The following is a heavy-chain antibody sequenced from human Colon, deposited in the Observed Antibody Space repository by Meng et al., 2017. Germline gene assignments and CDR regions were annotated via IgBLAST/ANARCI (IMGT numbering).Heavy chain of an antibody. J-gene: IGHJ4*02. CDR1: GFSISDSW. CDR2: IKKDGSEE. CDR3: ASGAGWLVDY. Sequence: GESLKISCAASGFSISDSWMNWFRQAPGKGLEWVANIKKDGSEEYYMDSVRGRFTISRDNAKNSQFLEMNNVRFEDTAVYYCASGAGWLVDYWGQGTLVTVSS. D-gene: IGHD6-19*01. V-gene: IGHV3-7*01.